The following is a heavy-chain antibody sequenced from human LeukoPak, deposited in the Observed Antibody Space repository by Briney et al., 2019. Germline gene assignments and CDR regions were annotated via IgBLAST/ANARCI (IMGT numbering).Heavy chain of an antibody. V-gene: IGHV3-23*01. CDR2: ISGSGDNT. D-gene: IGHD2/OR15-2a*01. CDR1: GFTLSGFA. J-gene: IGHJ6*01. Sequence: PGGSLRLSCAASGFTLSGFAMSWVRRTPGKGLEWVSGISGSGDNTLYAASVKGRFTISRDNSKNTLYLEMNSLRAENTAIYYCVKMKGHPLQKYYMDVWGQGTTVTVSS. CDR3: VKMKGHPLQKYYMDV.